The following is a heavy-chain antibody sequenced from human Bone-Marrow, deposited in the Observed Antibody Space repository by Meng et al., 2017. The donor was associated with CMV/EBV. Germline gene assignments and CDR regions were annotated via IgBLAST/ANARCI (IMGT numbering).Heavy chain of an antibody. D-gene: IGHD1-1*01. CDR2: IIPILGIA. CDR1: GGTFSSYA. Sequence: KAPGGTFSSYAISWVRQAPGQGLEWMGGIIPILGIANYAQKFQGRVTITADKSTSTAYMELSSLRSEDTAVYYCARGPTGIHYNRFDPWGQGTLVTVSS. CDR3: ARGPTGIHYNRFDP. V-gene: IGHV1-69*10. J-gene: IGHJ5*02.